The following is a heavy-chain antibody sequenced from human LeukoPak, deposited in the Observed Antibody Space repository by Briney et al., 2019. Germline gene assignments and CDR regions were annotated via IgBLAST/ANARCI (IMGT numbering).Heavy chain of an antibody. CDR3: ANSEFYVSGKYAGLDN. Sequence: PGGSLSLSCAASGLTFSTYVMNWVRQAPGKGLEWVSTICDDTYYADAVKGRITVSRDNSRNTLYLQMNFLGVEDTAVYYCANSEFYVSGKYAGLDNWGQGTLVTVSS. CDR2: ICDDT. V-gene: IGHV3-23*01. CDR1: GLTFSTYV. J-gene: IGHJ4*02. D-gene: IGHD3-10*01.